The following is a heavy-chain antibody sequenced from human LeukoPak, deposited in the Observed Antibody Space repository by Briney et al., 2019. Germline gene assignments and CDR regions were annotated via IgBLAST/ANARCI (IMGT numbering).Heavy chain of an antibody. CDR3: AKDRRLDGYNPAFDY. Sequence: PGGSLRLSCAASGFTFSSYAMSWVRQAPGKGLEWVSAISGSGGSTYYADSVKGRFTISRDNSKNTLYLQMNSLRVEDTAVYYCAKDRRLDGYNPAFDYWGQGTLVTVSS. CDR1: GFTFSSYA. CDR2: ISGSGGST. V-gene: IGHV3-23*01. J-gene: IGHJ4*02. D-gene: IGHD5-24*01.